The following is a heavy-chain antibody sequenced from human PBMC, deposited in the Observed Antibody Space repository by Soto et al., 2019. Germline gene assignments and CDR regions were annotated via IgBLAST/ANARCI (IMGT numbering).Heavy chain of an antibody. CDR2: IYHSGGT. CDR1: GGSISSSNW. J-gene: IGHJ4*02. CDR3: ARGRGSSWYDY. V-gene: IGHV4-4*02. D-gene: IGHD6-13*01. Sequence: QVQLQESGPGLVKPSGTLSLTCAVSGGSISSSNWWSWVRQPPGKGLEGIGEIYHSGGTNYNPSLKSRVTISVEKSKNQFSPKLSAVTAAGTAVYYCARGRGSSWYDYWGQGTLVTVSS.